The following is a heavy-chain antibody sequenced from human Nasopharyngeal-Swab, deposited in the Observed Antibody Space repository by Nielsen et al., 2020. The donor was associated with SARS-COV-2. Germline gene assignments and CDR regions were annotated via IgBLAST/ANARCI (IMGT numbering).Heavy chain of an antibody. CDR1: GYTFATYT. CDR3: ARSTTTGNLDY. CDR2: INAGSGLT. J-gene: IGHJ4*02. V-gene: IGHV1-3*01. D-gene: IGHD1-1*01. Sequence: ASVKVSCKASGYTFATYTMQWVRQAPGQRLESMGWINAGSGLTKYSQKFQGRVTISRDTSASTAYMELSSLRSDDTAVYYCARSTTTGNLDYWGQGTLVTVSS.